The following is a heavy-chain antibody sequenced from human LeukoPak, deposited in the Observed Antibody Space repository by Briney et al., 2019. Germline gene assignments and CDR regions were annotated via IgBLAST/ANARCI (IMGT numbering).Heavy chain of an antibody. CDR2: IYYSGST. D-gene: IGHD2-2*01. CDR3: ARVVVVVPAARGHAFDI. CDR1: GGSISSYY. V-gene: IGHV4-59*12. J-gene: IGHJ3*02. Sequence: SETLSLTCTVSGGSISSYYWSWIRQPPGKGLEWIGYIYYSGSTNYNPSLKSRVTISVDTSKNQFSLKLSSVTAADTAVYYCARVVVVVPAARGHAFDIWGQGTMVTVSS.